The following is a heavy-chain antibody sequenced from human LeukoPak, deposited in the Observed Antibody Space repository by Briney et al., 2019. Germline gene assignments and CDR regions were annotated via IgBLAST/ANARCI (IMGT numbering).Heavy chain of an antibody. Sequence: GGTLRLSCAASGFIFSSYGMGWVRQAPGKGLEWVSAISGSGGSTYYADSVKGRFTISRDNSKNTLYLQMNSLRAEDTAVYYCAKSIGYYFDYWGQGTLVTVSS. J-gene: IGHJ4*02. D-gene: IGHD2-15*01. V-gene: IGHV3-23*01. CDR2: ISGSGGST. CDR1: GFIFSSYG. CDR3: AKSIGYYFDY.